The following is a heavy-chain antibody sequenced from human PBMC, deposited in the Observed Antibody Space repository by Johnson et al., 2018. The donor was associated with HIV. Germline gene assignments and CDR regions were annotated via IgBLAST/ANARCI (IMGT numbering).Heavy chain of an antibody. CDR1: GFTFSNAW. D-gene: IGHD4/OR15-4a*01. CDR2: IKSKTDGGTT. CDR3: TTDVLGVDAFDI. Sequence: VQLVESGGGLVQPGGSLRLSCAASGFTFSNAWMSWVRQAPGKGLEWVGRIKSKTDGGTTDYAAPVKGRFTISRDDSINTLYLQMNSLKTEDTAVYYCTTDVLGVDAFDIWGQGTMVTVSS. V-gene: IGHV3-15*01. J-gene: IGHJ3*02.